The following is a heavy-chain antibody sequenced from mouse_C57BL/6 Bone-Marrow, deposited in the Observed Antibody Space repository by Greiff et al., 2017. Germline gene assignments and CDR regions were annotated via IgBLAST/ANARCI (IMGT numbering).Heavy chain of an antibody. J-gene: IGHJ2*01. CDR2: IHPNSGST. CDR3: ARRLSLREY. Sequence: QVQLQQPGAELVKPGASVTLSCKASGYTFTSYWMHWVKQRPGQGLEWIGMIHPNSGSTNYNEKFKSKATLTVDKSSSTAYMQLSTLTSADSAVYYCARRLSLREYWGQGTTLTVSS. D-gene: IGHD3-2*02. V-gene: IGHV1-64*01. CDR1: GYTFTSYW.